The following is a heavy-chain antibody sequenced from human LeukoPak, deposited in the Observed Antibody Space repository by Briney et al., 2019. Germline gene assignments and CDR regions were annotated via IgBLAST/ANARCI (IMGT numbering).Heavy chain of an antibody. CDR2: INSDGSST. D-gene: IGHD4-23*01. CDR3: AREGDGGNPDY. J-gene: IGHJ4*02. Sequence: GGSLRLSCAASGFTFSSYWMHWVRQAPGKGLVWVSRINSDGSSTSYADSVKGRFTISRDNAKNTLYLQMNSLRAEDTAVYYCAREGDGGNPDYWGQGTLVTVSP. CDR1: GFTFSSYW. V-gene: IGHV3-74*01.